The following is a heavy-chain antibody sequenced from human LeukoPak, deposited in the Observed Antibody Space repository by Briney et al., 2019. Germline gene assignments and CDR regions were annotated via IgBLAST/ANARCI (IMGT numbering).Heavy chain of an antibody. Sequence: PGGSLRLSCAASGFTFSSYSMNWVRQAPGKGLEWVSSISSSSSYIYYADSVKGRFTISRDNAKNSLYLQMNSLRAEDTAVYYCARFGGLWYDSSGFDCWGQGTLVTVSS. D-gene: IGHD3-22*01. CDR1: GFTFSSYS. J-gene: IGHJ4*02. CDR3: ARFGGLWYDSSGFDC. V-gene: IGHV3-21*01. CDR2: ISSSSSYI.